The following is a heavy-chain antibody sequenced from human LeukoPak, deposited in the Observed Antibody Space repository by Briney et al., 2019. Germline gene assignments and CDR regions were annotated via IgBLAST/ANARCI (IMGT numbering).Heavy chain of an antibody. CDR2: ISSGSNYI. Sequence: GGSLRLSCAASGFTFSSYTMNWVRQAPGKGLGWVSYISSGSNYIYYADSEKGRFTISRDNAKNSLFLQMNSLRAEDTAVYYCARECHGDQGYGMDVWGQGTTVTVSS. J-gene: IGHJ6*02. CDR3: ARECHGDQGYGMDV. V-gene: IGHV3-21*01. D-gene: IGHD4-17*01. CDR1: GFTFSSYT.